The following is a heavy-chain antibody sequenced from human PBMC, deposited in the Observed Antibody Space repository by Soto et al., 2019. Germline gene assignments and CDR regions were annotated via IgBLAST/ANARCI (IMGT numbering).Heavy chain of an antibody. V-gene: IGHV4-59*01. CDR2: MFYSGIT. CDR1: GGSFSSLY. CDR3: AREFNYDYIWGSYRLFDY. J-gene: IGHJ4*02. Sequence: SETLSLTCSVSGGSFSSLYWSWIRQSPGKGLEWIGSMFYSGITYYNPSLKSRVTISIDTSQNQFSLKLSSVTAADTAVYYCAREFNYDYIWGSYRLFDYWGQGTLVTVSS. D-gene: IGHD3-16*02.